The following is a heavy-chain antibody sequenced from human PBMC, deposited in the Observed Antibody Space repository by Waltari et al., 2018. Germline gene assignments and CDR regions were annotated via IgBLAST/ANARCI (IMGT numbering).Heavy chain of an antibody. CDR2: ISGSGTTI. J-gene: IGHJ4*02. CDR1: GFTFSSYG. V-gene: IGHV3-48*03. CDR3: ARRFDS. Sequence: EVQLVESGGGLVQPGGSLRLSCAASGFTFSSYGMNWVRQAPGKGLEWMSYISGSGTTIYYADSVKGRFTISRDDAENSLYLQMNSLRAEDTALYYCARRFDSWGQGTRVTLSS.